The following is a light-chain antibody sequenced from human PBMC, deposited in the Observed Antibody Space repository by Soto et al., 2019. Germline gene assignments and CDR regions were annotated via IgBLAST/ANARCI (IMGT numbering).Light chain of an antibody. J-gene: IGLJ2*01. CDR2: RNS. CDR3: AAWDDSLNAIL. Sequence: QAVVTQPPSASGTPGQRVTISCSGSTSNIGSNAVNWYHQLPGTAPQLLIYRNSQRPSGVPDRFSGSKSGTSASLAISGLQSEDEADYYCAAWDDSLNAILFGGGTKVTVL. V-gene: IGLV1-44*01. CDR1: TSNIGSNA.